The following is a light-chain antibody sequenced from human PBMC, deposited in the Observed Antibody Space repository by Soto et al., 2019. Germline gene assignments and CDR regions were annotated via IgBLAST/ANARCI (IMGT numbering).Light chain of an antibody. CDR2: AAS. Sequence: EIEMTQSPASVSSSVGDRVTLSCRASQSVSSWLAWYQQKPGQAPKLLIYAASSLQSGVPSRFSGSGSGTDFTLTISSLQPEDFATYYCQQGSSFPLTFGQGTKVEI. CDR1: QSVSSW. V-gene: IGKV1-12*01. J-gene: IGKJ1*01. CDR3: QQGSSFPLT.